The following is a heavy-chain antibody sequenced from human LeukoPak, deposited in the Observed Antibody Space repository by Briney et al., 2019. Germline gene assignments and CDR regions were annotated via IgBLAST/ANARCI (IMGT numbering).Heavy chain of an antibody. V-gene: IGHV4-31*11. D-gene: IGHD3-9*01. CDR2: IYYSGST. CDR1: GGSFSGYY. J-gene: IGHJ4*02. Sequence: SETLSLTCAVYGGSFSGYYWSWIRQHPGKGLEWIGYIYYSGSTYYNPSLKSRVTISVDTSKNQFSLKLSSVTAADTAVYYCASDPVASLTGYYLGYWGQGTLVTVSS. CDR3: ASDPVASLTGYYLGY.